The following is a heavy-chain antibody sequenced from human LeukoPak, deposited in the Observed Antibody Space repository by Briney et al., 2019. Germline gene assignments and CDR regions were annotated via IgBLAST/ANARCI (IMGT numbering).Heavy chain of an antibody. V-gene: IGHV1-3*01. CDR2: INAGNGNT. D-gene: IGHD4-17*01. CDR3: ARGLRFSPLNWFDP. Sequence: RASVRVSCKASGYTFTSYAMHWVRQAPGQRLEWMGWINAGNGNTKYSQKFQGRVTITRDTSASTAYMELSSLRSEDTAVYYCARGLRFSPLNWFDPWGQGTLVTVSS. CDR1: GYTFTSYA. J-gene: IGHJ5*02.